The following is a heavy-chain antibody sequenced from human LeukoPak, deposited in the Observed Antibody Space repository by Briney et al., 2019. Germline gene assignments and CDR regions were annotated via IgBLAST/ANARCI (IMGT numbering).Heavy chain of an antibody. Sequence: GGSLRLSCAASGFTFSSYGMHWVRQAPXXXLEWVAVISYDGSNKYYADSVKGRFTISRDNSKNTLYLQMNSLRAEDTAVYYCAKDTLLGYCSSTSCPTNWFDPWGQGTLVTVSS. CDR2: ISYDGSNK. D-gene: IGHD2-2*01. CDR1: GFTFSSYG. CDR3: AKDTLLGYCSSTSCPTNWFDP. J-gene: IGHJ5*02. V-gene: IGHV3-30*18.